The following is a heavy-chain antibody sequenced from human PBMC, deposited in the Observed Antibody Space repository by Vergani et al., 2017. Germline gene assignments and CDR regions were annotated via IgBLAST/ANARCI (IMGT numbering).Heavy chain of an antibody. CDR1: GFTFSSYA. CDR2: ISGSGGST. CDR3: AKDLTIYSGSYYAFDI. J-gene: IGHJ3*02. D-gene: IGHD1-26*01. V-gene: IGHV3-23*01. Sequence: EVQLLESGGGLVQPGGSLRLSCAASGFTFSSYAMSWVRQAPGKGLEWVSAISGSGGSTYYADSVKVRFTISRDNSKNTLYLQMNSLRAEDTAVYYCAKDLTIYSGSYYAFDIWGQGTMVTVSS.